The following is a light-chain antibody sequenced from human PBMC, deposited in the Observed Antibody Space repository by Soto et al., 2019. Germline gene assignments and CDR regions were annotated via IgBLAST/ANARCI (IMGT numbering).Light chain of an antibody. V-gene: IGKV3-20*01. Sequence: IVLTQSPATLSFSPGERATLSCRASQSVSSYLAWYQQKPGQAPRLLIYDASNRATDIPDRFSGSGSGTDFTLTISRLEPEDFAVYYCQQYSSSRTFGQGTKVDIK. CDR2: DAS. CDR3: QQYSSSRT. J-gene: IGKJ1*01. CDR1: QSVSSY.